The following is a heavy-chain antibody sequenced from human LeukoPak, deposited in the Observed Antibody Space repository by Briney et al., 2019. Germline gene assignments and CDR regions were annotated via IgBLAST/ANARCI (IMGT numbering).Heavy chain of an antibody. Sequence: GGSLRLSCAASGFTFSSYAMHWVRQAPGKGLEWVAVISYDGSNKYYADSVKGRFTISRDNSKNTLYLQMNSLRAEDTAVYYCARDLAPFYDSSGYYGAFDIWGQGTMVTVSS. V-gene: IGHV3-30*04. D-gene: IGHD3-22*01. CDR3: ARDLAPFYDSSGYYGAFDI. J-gene: IGHJ3*02. CDR1: GFTFSSYA. CDR2: ISYDGSNK.